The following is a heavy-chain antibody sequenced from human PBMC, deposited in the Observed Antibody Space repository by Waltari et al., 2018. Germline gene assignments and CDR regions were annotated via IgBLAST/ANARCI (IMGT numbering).Heavy chain of an antibody. CDR2: ISWDGGST. Sequence: EVQLVESGGVVVQPGGSLRLSCAASGFNFDDYTFHWVRQARGKGLEWVSLISWDGGSTYYADSVKGRFTISRDNSKNSLYLQMNSLRTEDTALYYCAKGGIAVAGHLHYFDYWGQGTLVTVSS. J-gene: IGHJ4*02. CDR1: GFNFDDYT. V-gene: IGHV3-43*01. D-gene: IGHD6-19*01. CDR3: AKGGIAVAGHLHYFDY.